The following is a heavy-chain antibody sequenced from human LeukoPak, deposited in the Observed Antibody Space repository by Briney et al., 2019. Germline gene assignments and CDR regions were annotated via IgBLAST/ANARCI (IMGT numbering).Heavy chain of an antibody. V-gene: IGHV4-30-4*07. J-gene: IGHJ4*02. CDR2: IYYSGST. CDR1: GDSISSGGYS. Sequence: PSETLSLTCAVSGDSISSGGYSWSWIRHPPGTGLEGIGYIYYSGSTYYNPSLKSRVTISVDTSKNQFSLKLSSVTAADTAVYYCARGDYDYVWGSYRYYYGGQGTLVTVSS. D-gene: IGHD3-16*02. CDR3: ARGDYDYVWGSYRYYY.